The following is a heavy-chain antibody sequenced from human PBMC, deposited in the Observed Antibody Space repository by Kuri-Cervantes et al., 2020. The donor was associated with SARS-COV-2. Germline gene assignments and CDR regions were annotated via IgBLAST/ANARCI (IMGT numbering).Heavy chain of an antibody. D-gene: IGHD4-17*01. V-gene: IGHV4-34*01. CDR2: INHSGST. CDR3: ARGTIGFGDDYFDY. CDR1: GGPFSGYY. J-gene: IGHJ4*02. Sequence: GSLRPPFAAHGGPFSGYYWSWIRQPPGKGLEWIGEINHSGSTNYNPSLKSRVTISLYTSKSQFSLKVSSVTAADTAVYYCARGTIGFGDDYFDYWSQGTLVTVSS.